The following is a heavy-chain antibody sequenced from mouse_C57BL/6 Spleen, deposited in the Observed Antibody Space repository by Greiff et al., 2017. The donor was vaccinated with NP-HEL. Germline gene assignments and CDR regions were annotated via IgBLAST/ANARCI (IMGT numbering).Heavy chain of an antibody. J-gene: IGHJ4*01. Sequence: DVKLQASGGGLLQPGGSMKLSCAASGFTFSDAWLDWVRQSPVKGLEWVAEIRNKANNHATYYAESVKGRFTISRDDSKSSVYLQMNGLRAEDTGIYYCTPYGIYAMDYWGQGTSVTVSS. CDR2: IRNKANNHAT. V-gene: IGHV6-6*01. CDR3: TPYGIYAMDY. CDR1: GFTFSDAW. D-gene: IGHD2-1*01.